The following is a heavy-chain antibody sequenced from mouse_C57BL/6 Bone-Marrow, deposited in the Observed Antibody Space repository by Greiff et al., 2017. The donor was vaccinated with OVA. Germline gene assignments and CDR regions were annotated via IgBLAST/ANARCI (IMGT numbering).Heavy chain of an antibody. D-gene: IGHD3-2*02. CDR2: IHPNSGST. V-gene: IGHV1-64*01. Sequence: QVQLQQPGAELVKPGASVKLSCKASCYTFTSYWMHWVKQRPGQGLEWIGMIHPNSGSTNYNEKFKSKATLTVDKSSSTAYMQLSSLTSEDSAVYYCARNSSGQAFYFDYWGQGTTLTVSS. CDR1: CYTFTSYW. CDR3: ARNSSGQAFYFDY. J-gene: IGHJ2*01.